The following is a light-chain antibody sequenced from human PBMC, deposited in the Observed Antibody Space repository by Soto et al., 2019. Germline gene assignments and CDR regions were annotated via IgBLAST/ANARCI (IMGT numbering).Light chain of an antibody. CDR1: QSVSSEK. CDR3: QQYGSSQT. CDR2: GES. J-gene: IGKJ1*01. V-gene: IGKV3-20*01. Sequence: EIGLTQSPGTLSLSPGERASLSCRASQSVSSEKLAWYQQKPGQAPRLLIYGESSRATGIPDRFSGSGSGTDFTLTISRLEPEDFAVYYCQQYGSSQTFGQGTKVDIK.